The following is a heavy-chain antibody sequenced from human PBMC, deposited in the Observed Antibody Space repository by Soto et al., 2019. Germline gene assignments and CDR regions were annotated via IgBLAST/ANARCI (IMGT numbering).Heavy chain of an antibody. Sequence: QVQLVQSGAAVKKPGSSVKVSCKASGGTFSSYTISWVRQAPGQGLEWMGRIIPILGIANYAQKFQGRVTITADKSTSTAYMELSSLRSEDTAVYYCARGGLKDGTPPYFQHWGQGTLVTVSS. D-gene: IGHD3-16*01. CDR3: ARGGLKDGTPPYFQH. CDR2: IIPILGIA. J-gene: IGHJ1*01. CDR1: GGTFSSYT. V-gene: IGHV1-69*02.